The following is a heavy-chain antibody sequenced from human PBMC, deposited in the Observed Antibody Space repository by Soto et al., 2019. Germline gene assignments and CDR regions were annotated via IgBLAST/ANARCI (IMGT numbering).Heavy chain of an antibody. CDR3: ARAPNDYNYHYYGLDV. J-gene: IGHJ6*02. Sequence: QVQLQESGPGLVKPSETLSLTCVVSGGSISSYYWSWIRQPPGKGLECIGYIYYSGNTKYNPSLERRVTISVDMSKNQFSLNLRSVTAADTAVYYCARAPNDYNYHYYGLDVWGQGTTVTVSS. V-gene: IGHV4-59*01. CDR1: GGSISSYY. CDR2: IYYSGNT. D-gene: IGHD4-4*01.